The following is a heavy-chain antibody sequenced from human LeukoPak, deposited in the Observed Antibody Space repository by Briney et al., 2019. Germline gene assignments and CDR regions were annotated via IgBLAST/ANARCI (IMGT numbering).Heavy chain of an antibody. D-gene: IGHD2-21*02. V-gene: IGHV3-48*04. CDR3: ARGLAGVVVVTAAWNAFDI. CDR1: GFTFSSYG. CDR2: ISSSGNII. J-gene: IGHJ3*02. Sequence: GGSLRLSCAASGFTFSSYGMNWVRQAPGKGLEWISYISSSGNIIYYADSVKGRFTISRDNAKNSLYLQMNSLRAEDTAVYYCARGLAGVVVVTAAWNAFDIWGQGTMVTVSS.